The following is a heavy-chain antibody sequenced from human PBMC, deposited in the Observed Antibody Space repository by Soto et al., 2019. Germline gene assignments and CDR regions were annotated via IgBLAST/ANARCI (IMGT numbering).Heavy chain of an antibody. CDR3: ARWLGYGPHFDY. D-gene: IGHD5-12*01. V-gene: IGHV4-30-4*01. J-gene: IGHJ4*02. Sequence: QVQLQESGPGLVKPSQTLSLTCTVSGGSISSGDYYLGWIRQPPGKGLEWIGYMYYSGSTYYNPSLESRVTISVDTSKNQFSLKLSSVTAADTAVYYCARWLGYGPHFDYWGQGTLVTVSS. CDR2: MYYSGST. CDR1: GGSISSGDYY.